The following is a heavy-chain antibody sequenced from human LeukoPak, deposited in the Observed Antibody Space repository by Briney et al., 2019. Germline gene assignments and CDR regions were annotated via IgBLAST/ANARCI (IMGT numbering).Heavy chain of an antibody. J-gene: IGHJ4*02. D-gene: IGHD3-3*01. V-gene: IGHV3-48*01. CDR2: ISSSSSTI. Sequence: GGSLRLSCAASGFTFGSYSMNWVRQAPGKGLEWVSYISSSSSTIYYADSVKGRFTISRDNAKNSLYLQMNSLRAEDTAVYYCATDITRGYYTTDPDYWGQGTLVTVSS. CDR3: ATDITRGYYTTDPDY. CDR1: GFTFGSYS.